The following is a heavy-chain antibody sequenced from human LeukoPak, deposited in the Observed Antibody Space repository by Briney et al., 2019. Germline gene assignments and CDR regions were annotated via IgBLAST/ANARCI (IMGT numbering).Heavy chain of an antibody. CDR3: ARDTRDGYLY. D-gene: IGHD5-24*01. J-gene: IGHJ4*02. CDR2: IIPIFGTA. CDR1: GYTFTSFG. Sequence: SVKVTCKASGYTFTSFGINWVRQAPGQGLEWMEGIIPIFGTANYAQKFQGRVTITADESTSTAYMELSSLRSEDTAVYYCARDTRDGYLYWGQGTLVTVSS. V-gene: IGHV1-69*13.